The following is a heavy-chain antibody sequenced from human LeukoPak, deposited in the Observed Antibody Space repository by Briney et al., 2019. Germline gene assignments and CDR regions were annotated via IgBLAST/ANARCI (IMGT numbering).Heavy chain of an antibody. D-gene: IGHD6-13*01. J-gene: IGHJ4*02. V-gene: IGHV1-2*02. CDR3: ARDRGIAAAGDY. Sequence: ASVKVSCKASGHTFTGYYMHWVRQAPGQGLEWMGWINPNSGGTNYAQKFQGRVTMTRDTSISTAYMELSRLRSDDTAVYYCARDRGIAAAGDYWGQGTLVTVSS. CDR1: GHTFTGYY. CDR2: INPNSGGT.